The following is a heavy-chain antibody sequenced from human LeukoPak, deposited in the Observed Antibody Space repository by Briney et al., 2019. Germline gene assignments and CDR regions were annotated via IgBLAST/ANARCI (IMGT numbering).Heavy chain of an antibody. J-gene: IGHJ4*02. Sequence: GGSLRLSCAASGFTFSSYTMSWVRQAPGKGLEWVSAISGSGGSTYYADSVKGRFTISRDNSKNTLYLQMNSLGAEDTAVYYCAKDHELERPEDYWGQGTLVTVSS. CDR2: ISGSGGST. CDR3: AKDHELERPEDY. V-gene: IGHV3-23*01. CDR1: GFTFSSYT. D-gene: IGHD1-1*01.